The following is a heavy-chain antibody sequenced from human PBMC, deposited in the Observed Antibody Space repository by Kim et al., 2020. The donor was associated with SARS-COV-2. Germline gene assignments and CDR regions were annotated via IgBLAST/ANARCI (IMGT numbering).Heavy chain of an antibody. Sequence: SGSTYTNPSLKRRVTISVDPSKNQFSLKLSSVTAADTAVYYCARAYGFDPWGQGTLVTVSS. CDR2: SGST. CDR3: ARAYGFDP. D-gene: IGHD4-17*01. V-gene: IGHV4-31*02. J-gene: IGHJ5*02.